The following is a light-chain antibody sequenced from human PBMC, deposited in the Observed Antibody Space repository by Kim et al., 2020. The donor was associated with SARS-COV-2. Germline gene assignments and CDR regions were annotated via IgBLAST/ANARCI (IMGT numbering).Light chain of an antibody. V-gene: IGLV1-51*01. CDR3: GTWDTSLDAWV. CDR1: SSNIEMNY. Sequence: GQRATLSCAGSSSNIEMNYVSWYQHLPGTAPKLLIYDNNKRPSGIPDRFSGSQSGTSATLGITGLQTGDEADYYCGTWDTSLDAWVFGGGTMLTVL. CDR2: DNN. J-gene: IGLJ3*02.